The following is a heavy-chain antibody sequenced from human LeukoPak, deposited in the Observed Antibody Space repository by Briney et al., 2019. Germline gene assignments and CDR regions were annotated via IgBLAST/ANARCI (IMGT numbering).Heavy chain of an antibody. Sequence: GGPLSLLCGASVFTFSSLWMMGVRNAPGKTRECVANIKQDGSEKYYVHPVKGRLSISRDNAKKSLYLQMNSLRAEDAAVYHCARAGDGYSSGWPFDYWGEGTLVTVSS. V-gene: IGHV3-7*01. CDR2: IKQDGSEK. D-gene: IGHD6-19*01. CDR3: ARAGDGYSSGWPFDY. CDR1: VFTFSSLW. J-gene: IGHJ4*02.